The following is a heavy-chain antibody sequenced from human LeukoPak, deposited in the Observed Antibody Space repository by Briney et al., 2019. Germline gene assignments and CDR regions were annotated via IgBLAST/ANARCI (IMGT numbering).Heavy chain of an antibody. Sequence: GGSLRLSCAASGFTFSSYAMHWVRQAPGKGLEWVAVISYDGSNKYYADSVKGRFTISRDNSKNTLYLQMNSLRAEDTAVYYCATGSRLPWLVWGQGTLVTVSS. CDR3: ATGSRLPWLV. J-gene: IGHJ4*02. CDR1: GFTFSSYA. D-gene: IGHD6-19*01. CDR2: ISYDGSNK. V-gene: IGHV3-30-3*01.